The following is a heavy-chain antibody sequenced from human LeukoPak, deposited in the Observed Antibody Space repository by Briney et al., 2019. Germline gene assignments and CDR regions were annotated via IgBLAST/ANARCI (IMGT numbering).Heavy chain of an antibody. J-gene: IGHJ4*02. Sequence: GGSLRHSCAASGCTFSSYWMHWVRQAPGKGLVWVSRINSDGSSTSYADSVKGRFTISRDNTKNTLYLQMNSLRAEDTVVYYCARASSTSCYYRGQGALVTVSS. D-gene: IGHD2-2*01. V-gene: IGHV3-74*01. CDR2: INSDGSST. CDR1: GCTFSSYW. CDR3: ARASSTSCYY.